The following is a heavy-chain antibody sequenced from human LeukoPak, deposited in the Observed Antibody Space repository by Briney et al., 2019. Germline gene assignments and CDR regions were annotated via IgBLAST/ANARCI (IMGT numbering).Heavy chain of an antibody. V-gene: IGHV4-59*01. J-gene: IGHJ4*02. Sequence: SETLSLTCTVSGCSIRSYYWSWIRQPPGKGLEWIGYIYYTGSTDYNPSLKSRVAISVDTSKNQFSLKLSSVTAADTAVYYCARGSKAAPGTFDYWGQGTLVTVSS. CDR1: GCSIRSYY. CDR3: ARGSKAAPGTFDY. CDR2: IYYTGST. D-gene: IGHD6-13*01.